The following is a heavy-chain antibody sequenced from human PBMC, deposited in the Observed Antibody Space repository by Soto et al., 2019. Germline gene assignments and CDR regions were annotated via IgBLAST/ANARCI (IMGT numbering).Heavy chain of an antibody. D-gene: IGHD6-19*01. Sequence: QVQLVESGGGVVQPGRSLRLSCAASGFTFSSYAMHWVRQAPGKGLEGVAVISYDGSNKYYADSVKGRFTISRDNSKNTLYLQMNSLRPEDTAVYYCARVGLVRARPYRVYFDYWGQGTLVTVSS. CDR2: ISYDGSNK. CDR1: GFTFSSYA. J-gene: IGHJ4*02. V-gene: IGHV3-30-3*01. CDR3: ARVGLVRARPYRVYFDY.